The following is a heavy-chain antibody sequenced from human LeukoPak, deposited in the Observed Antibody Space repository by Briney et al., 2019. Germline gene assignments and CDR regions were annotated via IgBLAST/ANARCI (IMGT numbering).Heavy chain of an antibody. Sequence: GGSLRLSCAASGFTFNNYDMHWVRQGPGIGLEWVAFIRYDGSNEWYADSVKGRFTISRDNSKNTLYLQMNSLRAEDTAVYYCVGDFDYWGQGTLVTVSS. J-gene: IGHJ4*02. CDR2: IRYDGSNE. V-gene: IGHV3-30*02. D-gene: IGHD3-16*01. CDR3: VGDFDY. CDR1: GFTFNNYD.